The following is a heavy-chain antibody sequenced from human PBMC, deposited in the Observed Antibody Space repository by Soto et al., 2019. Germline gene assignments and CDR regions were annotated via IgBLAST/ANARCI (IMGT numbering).Heavy chain of an antibody. Sequence: GGSLRLSCAASGFTFISYGMHWVRQAPGKGLEWVAVISYDGSNKYYADSVKGRFTISRDNSKNTLYLQMNSLRAEDTAVYYCAKDGTSIAARNDYYYYYGMDVWGQGTTVTV. J-gene: IGHJ6*02. D-gene: IGHD6-6*01. CDR3: AKDGTSIAARNDYYYYYGMDV. V-gene: IGHV3-30*18. CDR1: GFTFISYG. CDR2: ISYDGSNK.